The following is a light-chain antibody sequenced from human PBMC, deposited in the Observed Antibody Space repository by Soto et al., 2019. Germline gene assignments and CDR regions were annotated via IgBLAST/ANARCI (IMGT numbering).Light chain of an antibody. Sequence: DIQMTQSPSSLSASVGDRVTITCRASQTISNFLNWYQQKPGKAPKLLINAASSSQSGVPSRVSGAGSGTDFTLTISSLQPEDFATYYCQQTYINPQTFGQGTKLEIK. CDR1: QTISNF. CDR2: AAS. J-gene: IGKJ2*01. CDR3: QQTYINPQT. V-gene: IGKV1-39*01.